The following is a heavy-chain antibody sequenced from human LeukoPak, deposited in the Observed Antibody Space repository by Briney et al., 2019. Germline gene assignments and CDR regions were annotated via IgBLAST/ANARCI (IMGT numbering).Heavy chain of an antibody. Sequence: GGSLRLSCAASGFTFSDYYMSWIRQAPGKGLEGVSYISSSGSTIYYAGSVKGRFTISRDNAKNSLYLQMNSLRAEDTAVYYCARVWGYCSGGTCYSIPFDYWGQGTLVTVSS. V-gene: IGHV3-11*04. J-gene: IGHJ4*02. D-gene: IGHD2-15*01. CDR3: ARVWGYCSGGTCYSIPFDY. CDR1: GFTFSDYY. CDR2: ISSSGSTI.